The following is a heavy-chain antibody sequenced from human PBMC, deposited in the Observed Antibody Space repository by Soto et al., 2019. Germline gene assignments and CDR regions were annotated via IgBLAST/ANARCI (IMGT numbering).Heavy chain of an antibody. D-gene: IGHD1-26*01. CDR1: GGTFSSYS. Sequence: QVQLVQSGAEVKKPGSSVKVSCKASGGTFSSYSINWVRQAPGQGLEWMGEIIPIFGTANYAQKFQGRVTITADESTSTAHTELSSLRSEDTAVYYCARDGGRHSGGIDYWGQGTLVTVSS. J-gene: IGHJ4*02. CDR3: ARDGGRHSGGIDY. CDR2: IIPIFGTA. V-gene: IGHV1-69*01.